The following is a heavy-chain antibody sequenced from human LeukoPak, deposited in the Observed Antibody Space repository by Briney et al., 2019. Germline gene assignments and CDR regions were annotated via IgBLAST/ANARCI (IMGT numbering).Heavy chain of an antibody. CDR1: GGSISSYY. CDR3: AEEVGAKPNWIDP. CDR2: IHYSGST. D-gene: IGHD1-26*01. J-gene: IGHJ5*02. Sequence: SETLSLTCTVSGGSISSYYWNWMRQPPGKGLEWIGYIHYSGSTNYNPSLKSRVTISVDTSKNQFSLKLSSVTAAHTAVYYCAEEVGAKPNWIDPWGQGTLVTVSS. V-gene: IGHV4-59*01.